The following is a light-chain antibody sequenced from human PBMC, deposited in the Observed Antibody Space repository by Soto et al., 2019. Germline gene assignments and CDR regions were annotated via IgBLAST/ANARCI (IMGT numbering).Light chain of an antibody. J-gene: IGKJ2*01. V-gene: IGKV4-1*01. Sequence: DIVMTQSPDSLAVSLGERATINCKSSQSVLYSSNNENYLAWYQQKPGQPPRLLIYWASIRESGVPDRFSGGGSGTDFTLTISSRQAEDVAVYYCQQYYATPHTFGQGTKLEIK. CDR1: QSVLYSSNNENY. CDR2: WAS. CDR3: QQYYATPHT.